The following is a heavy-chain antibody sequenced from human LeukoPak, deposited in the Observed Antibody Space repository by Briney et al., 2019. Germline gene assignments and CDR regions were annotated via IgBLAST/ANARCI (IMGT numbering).Heavy chain of an antibody. Sequence: PGRSLRLSCTASGFTFGDYAMSWFRQAPGKGLEWVGFIRSKAYGGTTEHAASVKGRFTISRDDSKSIAYLQMNSLKTEDTAVYYCTRALARGLYYYDNIGNYYYFDYWGQGTLVTVSS. CDR2: IRSKAYGGTT. J-gene: IGHJ4*02. CDR1: GFTFGDYA. CDR3: TRALARGLYYYDNIGNYYYFDY. D-gene: IGHD3-22*01. V-gene: IGHV3-49*03.